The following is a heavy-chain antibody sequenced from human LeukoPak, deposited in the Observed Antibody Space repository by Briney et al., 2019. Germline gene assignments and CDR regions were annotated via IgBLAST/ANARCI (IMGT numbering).Heavy chain of an antibody. CDR2: IIPIFGTA. V-gene: IGHV1-69*13. D-gene: IGHD3-10*01. Sequence: ASVKVSCKASGGTFSSYAISWVRQAPGQGLEWMGGIIPIFGTANYAQKFQGRVTITADESTSTAYMELSSLRSEDTAVYYCASRSGSYSYYYYYMDVWGKGTTVTISS. CDR1: GGTFSSYA. J-gene: IGHJ6*03. CDR3: ASRSGSYSYYYYYMDV.